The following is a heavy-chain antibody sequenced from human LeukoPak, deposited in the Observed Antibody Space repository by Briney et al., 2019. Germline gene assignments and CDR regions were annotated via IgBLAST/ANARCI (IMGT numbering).Heavy chain of an antibody. Sequence: GGSLRLSCAASGFTFSSYGMHWVRQAPGKGLGWVAVIRYDGSNKYYADSVKGRFTISRDNSKNTLYLQMNSLRAEDTAVYYCARARYVDYWGQGTLVTVSS. J-gene: IGHJ4*02. CDR2: IRYDGSNK. CDR3: ARARYVDY. CDR1: GFTFSSYG. V-gene: IGHV3-30*02.